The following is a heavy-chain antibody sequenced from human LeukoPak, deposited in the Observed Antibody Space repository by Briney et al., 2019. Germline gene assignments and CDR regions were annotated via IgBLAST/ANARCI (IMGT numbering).Heavy chain of an antibody. Sequence: GGSLRLSCEASGFPFSAYAVTWVRQAPGKGLEWVSVISGSGGSTYYADSVKGRFTISRDNSKNTLSLQVSSLRAENTAVYYCAKDRYSYAFEYSDSWGQGTLVTVSS. D-gene: IGHD5-18*01. CDR3: AKDRYSYAFEYSDS. CDR2: ISGSGGST. CDR1: GFPFSAYA. V-gene: IGHV3-23*01. J-gene: IGHJ4*02.